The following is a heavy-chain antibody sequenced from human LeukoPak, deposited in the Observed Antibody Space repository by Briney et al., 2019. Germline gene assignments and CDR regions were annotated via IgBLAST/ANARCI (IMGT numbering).Heavy chain of an antibody. V-gene: IGHV3-23*01. J-gene: IGHJ5*02. CDR1: GFTFSSYA. D-gene: IGHD3-16*02. Sequence: GGSLRRSCAASGFTFSSYAMSWVRQAPGKGLEWVSAISGSGGSTYYADSVKGRFTISRDNSKNTLYLQMNSLRAEDTAVYYCAKGPRLRLGELSHFDPWGQGTLVTVSS. CDR3: AKGPRLRLGELSHFDP. CDR2: ISGSGGST.